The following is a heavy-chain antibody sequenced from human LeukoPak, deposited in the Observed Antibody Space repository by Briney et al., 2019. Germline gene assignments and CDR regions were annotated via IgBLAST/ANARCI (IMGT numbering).Heavy chain of an antibody. V-gene: IGHV3-73*01. CDR1: GFTFSDYA. CDR3: AGGSGWYSPDY. Sequence: GGSLRLSCSASGFTFSDYAMHWVRQASGKGLEWVGLIRGTTNNYATSYAASVRGRFTISRDDSKDTAYLQMNSLKIEDTAIYYCAGGSGWYSPDYWGQGTLVTVSS. CDR2: IRGTTNNYAT. D-gene: IGHD6-19*01. J-gene: IGHJ4*02.